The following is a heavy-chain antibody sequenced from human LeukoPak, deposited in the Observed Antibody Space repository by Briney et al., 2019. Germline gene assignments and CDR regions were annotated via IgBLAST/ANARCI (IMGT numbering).Heavy chain of an antibody. J-gene: IGHJ4*02. CDR1: GGSFSGYY. V-gene: IGHV4-34*01. Sequence: SETLSLTCAVYGGSFSGYYWSWIRRPPGKGLEWIGEINHSGSTNYNPSLKSRVTISVDTSKNQFSLKLSSVTAADTAVYYCARGSSGGSWLNYWGQGTLVTVSS. D-gene: IGHD2-15*01. CDR2: INHSGST. CDR3: ARGSSGGSWLNY.